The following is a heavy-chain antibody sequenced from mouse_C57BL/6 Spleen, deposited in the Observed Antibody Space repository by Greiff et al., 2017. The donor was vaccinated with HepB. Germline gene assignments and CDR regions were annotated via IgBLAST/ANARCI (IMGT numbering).Heavy chain of an antibody. J-gene: IGHJ1*03. Sequence: VHLVESGAELARPGASVKLSCKASGYTFTSYGISWVKQRTGQGLEWIGEIYPRSGNTYYNEKFKGKATLTADKSSSTAYMELRSLTSEDSAVYFCARLEDDGYYDYWYFDVWGTGTTVTVSS. CDR1: GYTFTSYG. D-gene: IGHD2-3*01. CDR3: ARLEDDGYYDYWYFDV. V-gene: IGHV1-81*01. CDR2: IYPRSGNT.